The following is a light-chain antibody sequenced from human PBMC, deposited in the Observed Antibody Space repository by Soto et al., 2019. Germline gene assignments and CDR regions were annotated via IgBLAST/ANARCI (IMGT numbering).Light chain of an antibody. Sequence: DIVLMQCPGTLSLSPGERATLSCRASHTISSSYLAWYQQKPGQAPRLLRDGICRRATGIPDRFSGSGSGTDFTLTINRLEPDDVLVYYCQQYGNSSSRKCGQATKVDIK. CDR3: QQYGNSSSRK. CDR2: GIC. J-gene: IGKJ1*01. V-gene: IGKV3-20*01. CDR1: HTISSSY.